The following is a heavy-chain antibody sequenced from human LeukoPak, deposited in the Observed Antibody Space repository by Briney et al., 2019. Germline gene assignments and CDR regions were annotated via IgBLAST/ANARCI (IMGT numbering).Heavy chain of an antibody. Sequence: RSETLSLTCTVSGGSISSSSYYWGWIRQPPGKGLECIGSIYYSGSTNYNPSLKSRVTISVDTSKNQFSLKLSSVTAADTAVYYCARQYRGSGTPYYYYGMDVWGQGTTVTVSS. CDR3: ARQYRGSGTPYYYYGMDV. CDR2: IYYSGST. J-gene: IGHJ6*02. V-gene: IGHV4-39*01. CDR1: GGSISSSSYY. D-gene: IGHD3-10*01.